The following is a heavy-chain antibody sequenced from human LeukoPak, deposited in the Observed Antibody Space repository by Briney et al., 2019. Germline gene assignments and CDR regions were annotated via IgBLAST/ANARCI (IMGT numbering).Heavy chain of an antibody. CDR2: ISSSSSYI. CDR3: TRGGRYYYMDV. Sequence: PGGSLRLSCAASGFTFSSYSMNWVRQAPGKGLEWVSSISSSSSYIYYADSVKGRFTISRDNVENSLYLHLNSLRAGDTAVYYCTRGGRYYYMDVWGKGTTVPISS. CDR1: GFTFSSYS. V-gene: IGHV3-21*01. D-gene: IGHD2-15*01. J-gene: IGHJ6*03.